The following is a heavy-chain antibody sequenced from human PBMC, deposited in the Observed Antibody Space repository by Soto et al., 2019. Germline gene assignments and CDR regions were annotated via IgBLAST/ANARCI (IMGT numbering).Heavy chain of an antibody. D-gene: IGHD5-18*01. J-gene: IGHJ3*02. CDR3: ARHDAMVTAFDI. CDR2: INSDGSST. CDR1: GFTFSSYW. Sequence: GGSLRLTCAASGFTFSSYWMHWVRQAPGKGLVWVSRINSDGSSTSYADSVKGRFTISRDNAKNTLYLQMNSLRAEDTAVYYCARHDAMVTAFDIWGQGTMVTVSS. V-gene: IGHV3-74*01.